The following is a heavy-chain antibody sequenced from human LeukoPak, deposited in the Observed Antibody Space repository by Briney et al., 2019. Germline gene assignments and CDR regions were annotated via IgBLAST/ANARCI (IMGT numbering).Heavy chain of an antibody. V-gene: IGHV3-33*01. CDR2: IWYDGSIK. CDR3: ARAHRVRGVPYLDYGMDV. J-gene: IGHJ6*02. D-gene: IGHD3-10*01. Sequence: PGGSLRLSCAASGFTFSSNGMHWVRQAPGKGLEWVAVIWYDGSIKYYADSVKGRFTISRDNSKNTLYLQMNSLRDEDTAVYYCARAHRVRGVPYLDYGMDVWGQGTTVTVSS. CDR1: GFTFSSNG.